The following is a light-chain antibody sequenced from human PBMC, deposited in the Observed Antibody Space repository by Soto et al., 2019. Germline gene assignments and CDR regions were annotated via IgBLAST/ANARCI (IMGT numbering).Light chain of an antibody. CDR2: KAS. V-gene: IGKV1-5*03. CDR3: QQYHSYSLT. Sequence: DIQMTQSPSTLSASVGDRVTITCRASQSISSWLAWYQQKPGKAPKLLIYKASSLEGGVPSRFSGSGSGTDFTLTISRLQADDFATDYCQQYHSYSLTFGGWTKVDIK. CDR1: QSISSW. J-gene: IGKJ4*01.